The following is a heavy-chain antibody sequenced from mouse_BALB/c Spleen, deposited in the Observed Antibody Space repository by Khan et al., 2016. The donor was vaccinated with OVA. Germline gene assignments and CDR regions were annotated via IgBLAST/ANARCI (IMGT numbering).Heavy chain of an antibody. CDR2: IDPATGNI. D-gene: IGHD1-2*01. V-gene: IGHV14-3*02. CDR1: GFNIKDTY. Sequence: EVQLQESGAELVKPGASVKLSCTVSGFNIKDTYIHWVNQRPEQGLEWIGRIDPATGNIKYDPKFQGKATITSDTSSNSVDLHLSSLTSEDTAVYYCARTDIHYYGSYVMDYWGQGTSVTVSS. CDR3: ARTDIHYYGSYVMDY. J-gene: IGHJ4*01.